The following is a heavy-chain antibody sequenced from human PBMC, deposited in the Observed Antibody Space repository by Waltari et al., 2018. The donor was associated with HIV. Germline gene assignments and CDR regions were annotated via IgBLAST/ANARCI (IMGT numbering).Heavy chain of an antibody. CDR2: IDPSDSYT. CDR3: ARRVVVAAAYWYFDL. Sequence: EVQLVQSGAEVKKPGESLRISCKGSGYSFISYWISWVRQMPGKGLEWMGSIDPSDSYTNYSPSFQGHVTISADKSISTAYLQWSSLKASDTAMYYCARRVVVAAAYWYFDLWGRGTLVTVSS. D-gene: IGHD2-15*01. J-gene: IGHJ2*01. CDR1: GYSFISYW. V-gene: IGHV5-10-1*01.